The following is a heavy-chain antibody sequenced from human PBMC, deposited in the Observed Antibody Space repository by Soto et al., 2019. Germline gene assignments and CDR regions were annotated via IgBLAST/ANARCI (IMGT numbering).Heavy chain of an antibody. CDR2: IYYSGST. V-gene: IGHV4-39*01. D-gene: IGHD3-10*01. CDR1: GGSISSSSYY. J-gene: IGHJ6*03. Sequence: QLQLQESGPGLVKPSETLSLTCTVSGGSISSSSYYWGWIRQPPGKGLEWIGSIYYSGSTYYNPSLKSRVTLSVDTSKNQFSLKLSSVTAADTAVYYCAGSGSYSHYYYYYMDVWGKGTTVTVSS. CDR3: AGSGSYSHYYYYYMDV.